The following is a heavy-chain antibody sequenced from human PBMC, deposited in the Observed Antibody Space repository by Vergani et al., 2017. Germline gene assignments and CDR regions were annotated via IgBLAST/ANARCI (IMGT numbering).Heavy chain of an antibody. CDR3: ARHTSWNYVHPGY. CDR2: IYYSGST. Sequence: QLQLQESGPGLVKPSETLSLTCTVSGGSISSSSFFWGWIRQPPGEGLEWIGSIYYSGSTYYNPSLKSRVTISVNTSKNQFSLKLSSVTAADTAVYYCARHTSWNYVHPGYWGQGTLVTVSS. D-gene: IGHD1-7*01. CDR1: GGSISSSSFF. V-gene: IGHV4-39*01. J-gene: IGHJ4*02.